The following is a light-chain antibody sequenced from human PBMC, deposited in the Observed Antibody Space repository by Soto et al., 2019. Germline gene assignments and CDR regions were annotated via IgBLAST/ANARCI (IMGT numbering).Light chain of an antibody. Sequence: DIQMTHSPSTLYASAVDRVTITCRASQSINSWLAWYQQKPGKAPKLLIYKASSLESGVPSRFSGSGSGTDFTLTISRLEPEDFAVYCCQHYVTSLTTFGQGNKVDIK. CDR1: QSINSW. J-gene: IGKJ1*01. CDR3: QHYVTSLTT. V-gene: IGKV1-5*03. CDR2: KAS.